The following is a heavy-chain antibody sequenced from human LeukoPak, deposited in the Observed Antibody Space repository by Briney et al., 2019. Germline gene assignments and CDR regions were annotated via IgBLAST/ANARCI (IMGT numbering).Heavy chain of an antibody. J-gene: IGHJ1*01. Sequence: ASVKVSCKASGYTFTSYGISWVRQAPGQGLEWMGWISAYNGNTNYAQKLQGRVTMTTDTSTSTAYMELRSLRSDDTAVYYCARDCSSTSCYEKYFQHWGQGTLVTVSS. CDR3: ARDCSSTSCYEKYFQH. CDR1: GYTFTSYG. V-gene: IGHV1-18*01. D-gene: IGHD2-2*01. CDR2: ISAYNGNT.